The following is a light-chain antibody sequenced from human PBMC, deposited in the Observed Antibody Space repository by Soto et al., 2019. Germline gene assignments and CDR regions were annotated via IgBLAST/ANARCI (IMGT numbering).Light chain of an antibody. V-gene: IGKV3-11*01. CDR3: QQRSNWPPT. CDR1: QRVSSY. J-gene: IGKJ4*01. Sequence: EIVWTQSPATLSLSPGERSTLSCRASQRVSSYLAWYQQKPGQAPRLLIYDASNRATGIPARFSGSGSGTDFTLTISSLEPEDFAVYYCQQRSNWPPTFGGGTKVEIK. CDR2: DAS.